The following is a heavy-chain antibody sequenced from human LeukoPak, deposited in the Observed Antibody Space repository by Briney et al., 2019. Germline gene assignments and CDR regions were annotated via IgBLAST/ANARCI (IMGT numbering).Heavy chain of an antibody. J-gene: IGHJ6*03. V-gene: IGHV3-21*01. CDR3: ARDDGSGSYANFYYYYYYMDV. CDR1: GFSFSDYN. D-gene: IGHD3-10*01. CDR2: ISSSTTYM. Sequence: GGSLRLSCTAPGFSFSDYNMNWVRQAPGKGLEWVSSISSSTTYMYYADSVKGRFTISRDNAKKSLYLQMSSLRAEDTAVYYCARDDGSGSYANFYYYYYYMDVWGKGTTVTVSS.